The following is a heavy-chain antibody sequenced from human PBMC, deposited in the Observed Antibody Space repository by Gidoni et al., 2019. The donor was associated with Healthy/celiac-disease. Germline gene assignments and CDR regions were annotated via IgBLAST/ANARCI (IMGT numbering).Heavy chain of an antibody. CDR2: IYHSGST. Sequence: QVQLQESGPGLVKPSGTLSLTCAVSGGSLRSCNWWSWVRQPPGKGLEWIGEIYHSGSTNYNPSLKSRVTISVDKSKNQFSLKLSSVTAADTAVYYCALKGWDSGYDEWSFDPWGQGTLVTVSS. D-gene: IGHD5-12*01. J-gene: IGHJ5*02. CDR3: ALKGWDSGYDEWSFDP. V-gene: IGHV4-4*02. CDR1: GGSLRSCNW.